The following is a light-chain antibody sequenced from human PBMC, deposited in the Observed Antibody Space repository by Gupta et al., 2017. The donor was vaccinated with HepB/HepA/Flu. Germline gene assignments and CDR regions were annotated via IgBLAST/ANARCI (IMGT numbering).Light chain of an antibody. CDR2: KAS. Sequence: DIQMTQSPSTLSASVGDRVTITCRASQSISWLAWYQQKPGKAPKLLIYKASTVESGVPSRFSGSGSGTEFTLTISGLQPDDFATYYCQQENSSLWTFGHGTKVEIK. CDR3: QQENSSLWT. J-gene: IGKJ1*01. CDR1: QSISW. V-gene: IGKV1-5*03.